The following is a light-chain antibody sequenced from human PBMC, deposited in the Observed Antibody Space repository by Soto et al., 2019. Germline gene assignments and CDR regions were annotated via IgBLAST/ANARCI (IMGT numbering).Light chain of an antibody. V-gene: IGKV3-15*01. CDR2: GAS. Sequence: EIVMTQPPATLSVSPGERATLSCRASQRVSSNLAWYQQKAGQAPRLRIYGASTSTTGTPDRFRGSESGTDFPLTISSLQSVILAVNSGQQKKVIPPITSGQGTQL. CDR3: QQKKVIPPIT. J-gene: IGKJ5*01. CDR1: QRVSSN.